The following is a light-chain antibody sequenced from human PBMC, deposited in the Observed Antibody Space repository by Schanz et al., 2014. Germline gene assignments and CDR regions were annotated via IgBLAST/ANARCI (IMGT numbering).Light chain of an antibody. CDR1: ESVSDS. CDR3: QQYDNWWT. V-gene: IGKV3-20*01. Sequence: EIVLTQSPATLSLSPGEGATLSCRASESVSDSLVWYQQKPGQAPRLLIYGASSRATGIPDRFSGSGSGTDFTLTISRLEPEDFAVYYCQQYDNWWTFGQGTKVEIK. CDR2: GAS. J-gene: IGKJ1*01.